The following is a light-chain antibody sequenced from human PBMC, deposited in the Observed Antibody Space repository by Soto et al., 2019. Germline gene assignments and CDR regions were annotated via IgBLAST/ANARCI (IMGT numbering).Light chain of an antibody. CDR2: EVS. CDR1: SSDIGGYNY. Sequence: QSALTQSASVSGSPGQSITISCTGNSSDIGGYNYVSWYRQHPDKAPKLMIFEVSNRPSGVSNRFSGSRSGNTASLTISGFQPEYWADYYCCSYTASSTVAFGGGTKLTVL. CDR3: CSYTASSTVA. J-gene: IGLJ2*01. V-gene: IGLV2-14*01.